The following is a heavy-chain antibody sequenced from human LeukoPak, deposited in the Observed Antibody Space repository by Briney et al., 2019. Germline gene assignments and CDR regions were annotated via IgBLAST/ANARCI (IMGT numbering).Heavy chain of an antibody. V-gene: IGHV1-8*03. CDR1: GYTFTSYD. Sequence: ASVKVSCKASGYTFTSYDINWVRQATGQGLEWMGWMNPNSGNTGYAQKFQGRVTITRNTSISTAYMELSSLRSEDTAVYYCARDYAIRRTYTLPDYWGQGTLVTVSS. CDR3: ARDYAIRRTYTLPDY. D-gene: IGHD2-2*01. CDR2: MNPNSGNT. J-gene: IGHJ4*02.